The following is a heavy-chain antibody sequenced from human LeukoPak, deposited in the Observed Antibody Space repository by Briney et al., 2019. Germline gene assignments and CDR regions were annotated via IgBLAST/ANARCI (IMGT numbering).Heavy chain of an antibody. CDR3: AKTPHVYSNSHY. Sequence: GGSLRLSCAASGFTFSDYYMSWIRQAPGKGLEWVSYISSSGSTIYYADSVKGRFTISRDNSKNTLYLQMNSLRAEDTAVYYCAKTPHVYSNSHYWGQGTLVTVSS. CDR2: ISSSGSTI. J-gene: IGHJ4*02. D-gene: IGHD6-6*01. V-gene: IGHV3-11*01. CDR1: GFTFSDYY.